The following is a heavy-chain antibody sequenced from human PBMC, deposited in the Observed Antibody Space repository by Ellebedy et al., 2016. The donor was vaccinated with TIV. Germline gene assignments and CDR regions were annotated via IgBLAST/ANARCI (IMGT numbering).Heavy chain of an antibody. CDR1: GGSFSGYY. CDR3: ARARDYGDAFDP. J-gene: IGHJ5*02. CDR2: INHSGSS. D-gene: IGHD4/OR15-4a*01. Sequence: SETLSLXXAVYGGSFSGYYWTWIRQTPGKGLEWIGDINHSGSSNYNTSLKSRVTISVDSSKNQFSLSLNSVTAADTAVYYCARARDYGDAFDPWGRGTLVTVSS. V-gene: IGHV4-34*01.